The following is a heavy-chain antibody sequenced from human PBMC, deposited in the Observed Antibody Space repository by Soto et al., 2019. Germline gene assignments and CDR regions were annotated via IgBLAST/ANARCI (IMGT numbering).Heavy chain of an antibody. V-gene: IGHV4-34*01. CDR2: INHSGST. Sequence: ETLSLTCAVYGGSFSGYYWSWIRQPPGKGLEWIGEINHSGSTNYNPSLKSRVTISVDTSKNQFSLKLSSVTAADTAVYYCARGSPRSGSYYNRGSWFDPWGQGTLVTVSS. CDR1: GGSFSGYY. D-gene: IGHD3-10*01. J-gene: IGHJ5*02. CDR3: ARGSPRSGSYYNRGSWFDP.